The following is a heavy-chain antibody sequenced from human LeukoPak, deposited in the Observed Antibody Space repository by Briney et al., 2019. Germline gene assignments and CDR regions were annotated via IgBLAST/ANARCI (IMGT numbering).Heavy chain of an antibody. V-gene: IGHV3-23*01. CDR2: ISGRDGST. D-gene: IGHD3-9*01. CDR3: AKANFAWGYWYFDL. Sequence: GGSLRLSCAASGFTFSNYSMSWVCQAPGKGLEWVSGISGRDGSTYFADSVKGRFTISRDKSKNTVNVQMSSLRVEDTALYYCAKANFAWGYWYFDLWGRGTLVTVSS. J-gene: IGHJ2*01. CDR1: GFTFSNYS.